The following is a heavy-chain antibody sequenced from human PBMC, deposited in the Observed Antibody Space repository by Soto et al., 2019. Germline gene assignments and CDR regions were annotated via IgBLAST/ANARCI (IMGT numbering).Heavy chain of an antibody. CDR2: IYHSGST. CDR3: AAYYDSSGRAFDI. Sequence: SETLSLTCAVSGGSISSSNWWSWVRQPPGKGLEWIGEIYHSGSTNYNPSLKSRVTISVDKSKNQFSLKLSSVTAADTAVYYCAAYYDSSGRAFDIWGQGTMVTV. D-gene: IGHD3-22*01. J-gene: IGHJ3*02. CDR1: GGSISSSNW. V-gene: IGHV4-4*02.